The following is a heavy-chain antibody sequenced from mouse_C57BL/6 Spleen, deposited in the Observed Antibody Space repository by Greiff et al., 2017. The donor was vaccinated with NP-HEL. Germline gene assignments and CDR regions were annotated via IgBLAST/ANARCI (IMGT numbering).Heavy chain of an antibody. CDR1: GYTFTSYG. Sequence: QVQLKQSGAELARPGASVKLSCKASGYTFTSYGISWVKQRTGQGLEWIGEIYPRSGNTYYNEKFKGKATLTADKSSSTAYMGLRSLTSEDSAVYFCARSGDYDGFAYWGQGTLVTVSA. V-gene: IGHV1-81*01. CDR3: ARSGDYDGFAY. CDR2: IYPRSGNT. J-gene: IGHJ3*01. D-gene: IGHD2-4*01.